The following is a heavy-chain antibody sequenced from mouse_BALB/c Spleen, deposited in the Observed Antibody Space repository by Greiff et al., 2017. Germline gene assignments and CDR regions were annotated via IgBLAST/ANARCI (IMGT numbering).Heavy chain of an antibody. J-gene: IGHJ4*01. V-gene: IGHV2-2*02. CDR3: ARAMPSYYYAMDY. CDR2: IWSGGST. CDR1: GFSLTSYG. Sequence: VKLQESGPGLVQPSQSLSITCTVSGFSLTSYGVHWVRQSPGKGLEWLGVIWSGGSTDYNAAFISRLSISKDNSKSQVFFKMNSLQANGTAIYYCARAMPSYYYAMDYWGQGTSVTVSS.